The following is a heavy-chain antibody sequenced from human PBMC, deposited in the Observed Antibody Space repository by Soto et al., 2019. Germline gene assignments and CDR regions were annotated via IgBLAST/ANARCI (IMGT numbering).Heavy chain of an antibody. V-gene: IGHV3-72*01. D-gene: IGHD1-20*01. Sequence: EVQLVESGGGLVQPGGSLRLSCAASGFSFSDHYMDWVRQAPGKGLDWVGRTRRKANGYTTEYAASVKGRFTFSRDDSKDSLYLQINNLKTEDTAVYYCTSGYNWNAGVYASDIRGQGTMVTVSS. CDR2: TRRKANGYTT. CDR3: TSGYNWNAGVYASDI. CDR1: GFSFSDHY. J-gene: IGHJ3*02.